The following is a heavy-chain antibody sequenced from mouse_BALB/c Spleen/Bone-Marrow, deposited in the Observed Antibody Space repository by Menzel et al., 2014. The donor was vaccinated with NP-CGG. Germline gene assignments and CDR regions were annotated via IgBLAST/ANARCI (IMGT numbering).Heavy chain of an antibody. CDR2: ILPGSGGT. CDR1: GYTFSSYW. V-gene: IGHV1-9*01. J-gene: IGHJ4*01. Sequence: QVQLKHSGAELMKPGASVKTSCKATGYTFSSYWIEWVKQRPGHGLEWIGEILPGSGGTNYNEKFKGKATFTADTSSNTAYMQLNSLTSEDSAVYYCARSMDYWGQGTSVTVSS. CDR3: ARSMDY.